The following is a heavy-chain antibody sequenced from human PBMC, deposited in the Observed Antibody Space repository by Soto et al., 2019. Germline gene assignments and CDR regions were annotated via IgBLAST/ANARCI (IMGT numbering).Heavy chain of an antibody. CDR1: GYTFTSYG. J-gene: IGHJ5*02. V-gene: IGHV1-18*01. Sequence: ASVKVSCKASGYTFTSYGISWVRQAPGQGLEWMGWISAYNGNTNYAQKLQGRVTMTTDTSKNQFSLQLNSVTPEDTAVYYCARDQGVYQDWFDPWGQGTLVTVS. CDR3: ARDQGVYQDWFDP. D-gene: IGHD2-8*01. CDR2: ISAYNGNT.